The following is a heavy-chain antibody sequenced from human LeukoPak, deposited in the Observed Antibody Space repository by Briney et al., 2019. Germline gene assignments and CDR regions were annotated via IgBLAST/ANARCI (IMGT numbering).Heavy chain of an antibody. Sequence: GGSLRLSCAASGFTFTSYWMHWVRQPPGKGLVWVSRVEHDGSRTAYADSVTGRFTISRDNARNMVYLQMNSLRVEDAAVYYCATDLGWGQGTLVTVSS. D-gene: IGHD4-17*01. CDR3: ATDLG. J-gene: IGHJ4*02. CDR2: VEHDGSRT. V-gene: IGHV3-74*01. CDR1: GFTFTSYW.